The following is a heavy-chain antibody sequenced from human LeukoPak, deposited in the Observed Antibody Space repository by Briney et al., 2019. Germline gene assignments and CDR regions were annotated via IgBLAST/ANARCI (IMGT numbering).Heavy chain of an antibody. V-gene: IGHV3-21*01. Sequence: GGSLRLSCAASGFTFSSYSMNWVRQAPGKGLEWVSSISSSSSYIYYADSVKGRFTISRDNAKNSLYLQMNSLRAEDTAVYYCARDQRVRGVNGYYGMDVWGQGTTVTVSS. J-gene: IGHJ6*02. D-gene: IGHD3-10*01. CDR1: GFTFSSYS. CDR3: ARDQRVRGVNGYYGMDV. CDR2: ISSSSSYI.